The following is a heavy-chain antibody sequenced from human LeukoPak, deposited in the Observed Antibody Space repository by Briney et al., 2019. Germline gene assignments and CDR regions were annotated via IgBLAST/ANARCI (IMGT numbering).Heavy chain of an antibody. CDR3: ARDRALVSMVRGVMGYFYYYMDV. CDR1: GFTFSDYY. J-gene: IGHJ6*03. Sequence: GGSLRLSCAASGFTFSDYYMSWIRQAPGKGLEWVANINQDGSEKYYVDSVKGRFTISRDNAKNSLYLEMNSLRAEDTAVYYCARDRALVSMVRGVMGYFYYYMDVWGKGTTVTISS. V-gene: IGHV3-7*01. CDR2: INQDGSEK. D-gene: IGHD3-10*01.